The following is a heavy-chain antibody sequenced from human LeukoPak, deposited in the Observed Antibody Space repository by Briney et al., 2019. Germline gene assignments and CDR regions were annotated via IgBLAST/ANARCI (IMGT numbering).Heavy chain of an antibody. Sequence: GGSLRLSCAASGFAFSSYAMSWVRQAPGKGLGWVSATSGSGVKTYYADSVKGRFTISRDNSKNTLYLQMNSLRAEDTAVYYCARDLRYSFDCWGQGTLVIVSS. CDR2: TSGSGVKT. CDR3: ARDLRYSFDC. V-gene: IGHV3-23*01. J-gene: IGHJ4*02. CDR1: GFAFSSYA. D-gene: IGHD5-18*01.